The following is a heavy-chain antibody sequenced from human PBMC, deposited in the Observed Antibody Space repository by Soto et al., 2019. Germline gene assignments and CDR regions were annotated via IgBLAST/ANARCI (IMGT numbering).Heavy chain of an antibody. V-gene: IGHV3-23*01. CDR2: ITGGGGGT. Sequence: EVQLLESGGGLVQPGGSLRLSCAASGFMFANYAMGWVRQAPGRGLEWVSAITGGGGGTYYADSVKGRVTVSRDNSKNTLYLQMHTVRVEDTDIFFCAKWDRHGIIPPPGRGNSYAYDMDVWGQGTTVTVSS. CDR1: GFMFANYA. D-gene: IGHD1-26*01. CDR3: AKWDRHGIIPPPGRGNSYAYDMDV. J-gene: IGHJ6*02.